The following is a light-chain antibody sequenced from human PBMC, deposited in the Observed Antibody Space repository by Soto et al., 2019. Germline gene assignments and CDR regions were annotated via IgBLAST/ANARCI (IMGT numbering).Light chain of an antibody. CDR2: DVS. V-gene: IGLV2-11*01. CDR3: CSYGGTYSFMV. Sequence: QSVLTQPRSVSGSPGQSVTISCTGTSSDIGSYNYVSWYQQHPGKAPKLMVYDVSKRPSGVPDRFSGSKSGNTASLTISGLQAEDEADYYCCSYGGTYSFMVFGGGTKVTVL. J-gene: IGLJ3*02. CDR1: SSDIGSYNY.